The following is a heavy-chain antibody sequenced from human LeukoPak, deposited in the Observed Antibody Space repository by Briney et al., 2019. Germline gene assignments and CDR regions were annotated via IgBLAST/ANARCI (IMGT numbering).Heavy chain of an antibody. CDR2: ISSSSSYI. V-gene: IGHV3-21*04. D-gene: IGHD6-19*01. Sequence: PGGSLRLSCAASGFTFSSYSMNWVRQAPGKGLEWVSSISSSSSYIYYADSVKGRFTISRDNAKNSLYLQMNSLRAEDTAVYYCAKDLASYSSGWSYWGQGTLVTVSS. CDR3: AKDLASYSSGWSY. J-gene: IGHJ4*02. CDR1: GFTFSSYS.